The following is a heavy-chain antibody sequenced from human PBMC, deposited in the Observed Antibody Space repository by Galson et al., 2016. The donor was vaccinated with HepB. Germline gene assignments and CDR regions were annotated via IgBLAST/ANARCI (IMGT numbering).Heavy chain of an antibody. CDR3: ARDPVCTSTTSCYLLFGGMDV. V-gene: IGHV3-33*01. D-gene: IGHD2-2*01. J-gene: IGHJ6*02. Sequence: SLRLSCAASGFTFSTYGMHWVRQAPGKGLEWVAVIWYDGSNKYYADSVKGRFTISRDNSKNTVYLQMNSLRAEDTAVYYCARDPVCTSTTSCYLLFGGMDVWGQGTTVTVSS. CDR1: GFTFSTYG. CDR2: IWYDGSNK.